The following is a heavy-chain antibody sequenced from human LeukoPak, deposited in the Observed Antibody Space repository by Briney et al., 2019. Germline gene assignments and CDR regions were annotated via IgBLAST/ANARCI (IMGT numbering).Heavy chain of an antibody. CDR3: ARGGGSLHFDY. CDR1: GFTFSNYW. CDR2: IKHDGSED. Sequence: GGSLKLSCAASGFTFSNYWMTWVRQAPGKGLEWVANIKHDGSEDYYLDSVKGRFTISRDNAKNTLYLQMNSLRAEDTAVYYCARGGGSLHFDYWGQGTLVTVSS. V-gene: IGHV3-7*01. D-gene: IGHD1-26*01. J-gene: IGHJ4*02.